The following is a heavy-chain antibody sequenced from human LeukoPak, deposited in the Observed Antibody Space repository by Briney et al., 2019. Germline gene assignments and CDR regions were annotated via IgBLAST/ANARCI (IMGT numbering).Heavy chain of an antibody. CDR1: GFTVSSNY. J-gene: IGHJ4*02. CDR3: ARVTYYYDSSGYSYVRSFDY. Sequence: AGGSLRLSCAASGFTVSSNYMSWVRQAPGKGLEWVSVIYSGGSTYYADSVKGRFTISRDNSKNTLYLQMNSLRAEGTAVYYCARVTYYYDSSGYSYVRSFDYWGQGTLVTVSS. V-gene: IGHV3-53*01. D-gene: IGHD3-22*01. CDR2: IYSGGST.